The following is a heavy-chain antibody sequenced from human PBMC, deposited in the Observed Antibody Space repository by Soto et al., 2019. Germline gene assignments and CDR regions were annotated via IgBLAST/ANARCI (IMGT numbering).Heavy chain of an antibody. V-gene: IGHV3-23*01. CDR2: ISGSGGST. D-gene: IGHD2-2*01. J-gene: IGHJ4*02. CDR1: GFTFSSYA. Sequence: GGSLRLSCAASGFTFSSYAMSLIRQAPGKGLEWVSAISGSGGSTYYADSVKGRFTISRDNSKNTLYLQMNSLRAEDTAVYYCAKIPQLLIPNSFDYWGQGTLVTVSS. CDR3: AKIPQLLIPNSFDY.